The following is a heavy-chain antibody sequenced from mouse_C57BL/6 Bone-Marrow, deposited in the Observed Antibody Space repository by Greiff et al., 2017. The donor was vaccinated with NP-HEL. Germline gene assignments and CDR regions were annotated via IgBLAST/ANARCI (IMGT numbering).Heavy chain of an antibody. CDR2: ISDGGSYT. Sequence: EVQLVESGGGLVKPGGSLKLSCAASGFTFSSYAMSWVRQTPEKRLEWVATISDGGSYTYYPDNVKGRFTISRDNAKNNLYLQMSHLKSEDTAMYYCARDLFYGSYYFDYWGQGTTLTVSS. CDR1: GFTFSSYA. D-gene: IGHD1-2*01. CDR3: ARDLFYGSYYFDY. V-gene: IGHV5-4*01. J-gene: IGHJ2*01.